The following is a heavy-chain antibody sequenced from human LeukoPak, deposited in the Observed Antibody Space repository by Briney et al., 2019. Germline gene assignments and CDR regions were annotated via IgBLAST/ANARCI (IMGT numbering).Heavy chain of an antibody. CDR1: GGSISSGGYY. Sequence: SQTLSLTCTVSGGSISSGGYYWSWIRQPPGKGLEWIGYIYHSGSTYYNPSLKSRVTISVDRSKNQFSLKLGSVTAADTAVYYCARLTGTTNAADYWGQGTLVTASS. V-gene: IGHV4-30-2*01. CDR2: IYHSGST. D-gene: IGHD1-7*01. J-gene: IGHJ4*02. CDR3: ARLTGTTNAADY.